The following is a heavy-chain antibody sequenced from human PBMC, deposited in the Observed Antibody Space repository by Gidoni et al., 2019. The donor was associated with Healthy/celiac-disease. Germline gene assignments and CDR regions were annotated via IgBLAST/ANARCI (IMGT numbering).Heavy chain of an antibody. CDR1: GGSISSYY. J-gene: IGHJ4*02. CDR3: ARALDYDILTGYYQTLFDY. V-gene: IGHV4-59*01. D-gene: IGHD3-9*01. CDR2: IYYSGST. Sequence: QVQLQESGPGLVKPSETLSLTCTVPGGSISSYYWSWIRQPPGKGLEWIGYIYYSGSTNYNPSLKSRVTISVDTSKNQFSLKLSSVTAADTAVYYCARALDYDILTGYYQTLFDYWGQGTLVTVSS.